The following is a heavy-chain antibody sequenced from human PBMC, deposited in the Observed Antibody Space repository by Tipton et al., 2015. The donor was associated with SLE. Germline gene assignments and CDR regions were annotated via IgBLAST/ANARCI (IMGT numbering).Heavy chain of an antibody. CDR2: IYPGDSDT. J-gene: IGHJ5*02. Sequence: VQLVQSGAEVKKPGESLKISCKGSGYSFTTYWIAWVRQMPGKGLEWMGIIYPGDSDTRYSPSFQGQVTISGDRSINTAYLQWRSLRASDTAMYFCATWERSLAGMAWGQGTLVTVSS. CDR3: ATWERSLAGMA. D-gene: IGHD1-26*01. CDR1: GYSFTTYW. V-gene: IGHV5-51*03.